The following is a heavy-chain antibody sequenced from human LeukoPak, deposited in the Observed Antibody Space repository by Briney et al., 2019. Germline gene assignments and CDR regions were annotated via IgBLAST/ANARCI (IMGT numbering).Heavy chain of an antibody. CDR3: ARGLWELQKPNYFDY. Sequence: SETLSLTCAVYGGSFSGYYWSWIRQPPGKGLEWIGEINHSGSTNYNPSLKSRVTISVDTPKNQFSLKLSSVTAADTAVYYCARGLWELQKPNYFDYWGQGTLVTVSS. CDR2: INHSGST. D-gene: IGHD1-26*01. V-gene: IGHV4-34*01. CDR1: GGSFSGYY. J-gene: IGHJ4*02.